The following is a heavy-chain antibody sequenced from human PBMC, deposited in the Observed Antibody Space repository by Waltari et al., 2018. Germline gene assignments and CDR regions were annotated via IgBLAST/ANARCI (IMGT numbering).Heavy chain of an antibody. Sequence: QLQLQESGPGLVKPSETLSLTCTVSGCSIRSSSYYWGWIRQPPGKGLEWIGSIYYSGSTYYNPSFKSRVTISVDTSKNQFSLKLSSVTAADTAVYYCARHVVAAAGTDLFDYWGQGTLVTVSS. CDR2: IYYSGST. D-gene: IGHD6-13*01. V-gene: IGHV4-39*07. CDR3: ARHVVAAAGTDLFDY. J-gene: IGHJ4*02. CDR1: GCSIRSSSYY.